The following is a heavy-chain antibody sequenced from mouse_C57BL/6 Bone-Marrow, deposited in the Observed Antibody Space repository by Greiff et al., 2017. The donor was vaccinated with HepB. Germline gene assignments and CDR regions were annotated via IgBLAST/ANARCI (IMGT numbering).Heavy chain of an antibody. J-gene: IGHJ2*01. V-gene: IGHV1-50*01. Sequence: QVQLQQPGAELVKPGASVKLSCKASGYTFTSYWMQWVKQRPGQGLEWIGEIDPSDSYTNYNQKFKGKATLTVDTSSSTAYMQLSSLTSEDSAVYYFAPYLGYWGQGTTLTVSS. CDR2: IDPSDSYT. CDR1: GYTFTSYW. CDR3: APYLGY. D-gene: IGHD5-5*01.